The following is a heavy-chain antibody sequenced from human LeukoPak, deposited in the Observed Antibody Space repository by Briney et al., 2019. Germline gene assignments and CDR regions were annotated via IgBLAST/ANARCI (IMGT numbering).Heavy chain of an antibody. CDR1: GFTFSSYA. J-gene: IGHJ3*02. V-gene: IGHV3-23*01. CDR3: AKDGLIAGDLDAFDI. CDR2: ISGSGVDT. D-gene: IGHD7-27*01. Sequence: GGSLRLSCAASGFTFSSYAMSWVRQAPGKGLEWVSTISGSGVDTYYADSVKGRFTISRDNSKNTLYLQMNSLRAEDTAVYYCAKDGLIAGDLDAFDIWGQGTMVTVSS.